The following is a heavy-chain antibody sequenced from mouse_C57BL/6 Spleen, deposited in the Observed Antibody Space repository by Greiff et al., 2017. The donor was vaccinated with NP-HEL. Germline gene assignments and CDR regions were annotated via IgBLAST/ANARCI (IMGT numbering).Heavy chain of an antibody. CDR1: GFNIKDDY. J-gene: IGHJ2*01. D-gene: IGHD2-2*01. V-gene: IGHV14-4*01. Sequence: VQLQQSGAELVRPGASVKLSCTASGFNIKDDYMHWVKQRPEQGLEWIGWIDPENGDTEYASKFQGKATITADTSSNTAYLQLSSLTSEDTAVYYCTTPSTMVTTVYFDYWGQGTTLTVSS. CDR3: TTPSTMVTTVYFDY. CDR2: IDPENGDT.